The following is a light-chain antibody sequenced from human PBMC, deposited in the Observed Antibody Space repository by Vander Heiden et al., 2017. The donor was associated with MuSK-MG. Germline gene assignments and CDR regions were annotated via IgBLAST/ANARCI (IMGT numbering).Light chain of an antibody. V-gene: IGLV2-23*02. CDR1: SSDVGSYNL. CDR2: EVS. J-gene: IGLJ3*02. Sequence: QSALTQPASVSGSPGQSITISCTGTSSDVGSYNLVSWYQQHPGKAPNLMIYEVSKRPSGVSNRFSGSKSGNTASLTISGLQAEDGADYYCCSYAGSSTCEGVFGGGTKLTVL. CDR3: CSYAGSSTCEGV.